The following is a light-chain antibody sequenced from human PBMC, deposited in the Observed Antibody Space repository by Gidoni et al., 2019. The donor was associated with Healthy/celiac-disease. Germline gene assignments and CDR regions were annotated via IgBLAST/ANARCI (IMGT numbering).Light chain of an antibody. CDR2: AAS. J-gene: IGKJ1*01. CDR3: QQSYSTSTWT. V-gene: IGKV1-39*01. Sequence: DIQMTQSPSSLSASVGDRVTITCRASQSISSYLNWYQQKPGKAPKLLIYAASSLQSGVPSRLSGSGSGTDFTLTISSLQPEDVATYYCQQSYSTSTWTFXQXTKVEIK. CDR1: QSISSY.